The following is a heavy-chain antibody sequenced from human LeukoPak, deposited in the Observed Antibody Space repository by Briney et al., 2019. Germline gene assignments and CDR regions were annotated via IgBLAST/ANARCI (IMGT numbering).Heavy chain of an antibody. CDR3: ARSYNWFDP. V-gene: IGHV4-59*08. Sequence: SETLSLTCTVSGGSISSYYWSWSRQPPGKGLEWIGYIYYSGSTNYNPSLKSRVTISVDTSKNQFSLKLSSVTAADTAVYYCARSYNWFDPWGQGTLVTVSS. CDR1: GGSISSYY. J-gene: IGHJ5*02. CDR2: IYYSGST.